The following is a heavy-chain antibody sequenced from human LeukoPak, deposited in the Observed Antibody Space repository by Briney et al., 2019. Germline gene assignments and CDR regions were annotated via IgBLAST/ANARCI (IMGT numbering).Heavy chain of an antibody. CDR2: FYYSGNT. D-gene: IGHD1-20*01. CDR3: ARMGGITGTPFEY. CDR1: GGSISSSSYY. V-gene: IGHV4-39*02. Sequence: SETLSLTCTVSGGSISSSSYYWGWIRQSPGKGLEWIGRFYYSGNTYYNPSLKSRVTISVETSKNHFSLKLSSVTAADTAIYYCARMGGITGTPFEYWGQGTLVTVSS. J-gene: IGHJ4*02.